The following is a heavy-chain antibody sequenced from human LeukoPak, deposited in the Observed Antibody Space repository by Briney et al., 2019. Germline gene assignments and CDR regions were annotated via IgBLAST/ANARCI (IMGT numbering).Heavy chain of an antibody. D-gene: IGHD6-13*01. CDR3: AREVYSSTWFDL. CDR1: GFTLNTNY. J-gene: IGHJ4*02. Sequence: QSGGSLRLSCAASGFTLNTNYMNWVRQVPGKGLEWVSVIYAGGNTCYADSVKERFTISRDNSRNTLYLQMNSLRGDDTAVYYCAREVYSSTWFDLWGQGTLVTVSS. V-gene: IGHV3-66*01. CDR2: IYAGGNT.